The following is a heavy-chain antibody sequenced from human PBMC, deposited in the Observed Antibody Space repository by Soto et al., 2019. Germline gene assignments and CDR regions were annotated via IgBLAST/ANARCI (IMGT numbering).Heavy chain of an antibody. CDR1: GFSLSISGVG. CDR3: ARRSPYYGMDV. Sequence: QITLKESGPTLVKPTQTLTLTCTFSGFSLSISGVGVGWIRQPPGKALEWLALIYWDDDKRYSPSLKSRLTTTKDTSKNQVVLTMTNMDPVDTATYYCARRSPYYGMDVWGQGTTVTVSS. V-gene: IGHV2-5*02. CDR2: IYWDDDK. J-gene: IGHJ6*02.